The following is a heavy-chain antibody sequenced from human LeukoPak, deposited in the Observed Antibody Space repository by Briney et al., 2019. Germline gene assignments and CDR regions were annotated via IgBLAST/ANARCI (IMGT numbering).Heavy chain of an antibody. J-gene: IGHJ4*02. CDR1: GDSISSSSYY. Sequence: SETLSLTCTVSGDSISSSSYYWSWIRQPPGKGLEWIGYIYYSGSTNYNPSLKSRVTISVDTSKNQFSLKLSSVTAADTAVYYCARGRLDIVATTPHFDYWGQGTLVTVSS. D-gene: IGHD5-12*01. V-gene: IGHV4-61*05. CDR2: IYYSGST. CDR3: ARGRLDIVATTPHFDY.